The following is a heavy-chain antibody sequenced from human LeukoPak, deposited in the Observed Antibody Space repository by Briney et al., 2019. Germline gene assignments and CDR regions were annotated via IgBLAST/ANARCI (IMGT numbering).Heavy chain of an antibody. CDR2: IKQDGSET. J-gene: IGHJ4*02. Sequence: GGSLRLFCAASGCTFSSYWMIWVRQAPGKALECVANIKQDGSETYYVDSVKGRFTISRDNAKNSLYLQMNSLRAEDTAVYYCARIRVMDLYYFDYWGQGTMVTVSS. CDR1: GCTFSSYW. CDR3: ARIRVMDLYYFDY. D-gene: IGHD3-10*01. V-gene: IGHV3-7*01.